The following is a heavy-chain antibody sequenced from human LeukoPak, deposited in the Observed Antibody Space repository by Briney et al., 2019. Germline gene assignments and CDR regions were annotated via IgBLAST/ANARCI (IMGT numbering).Heavy chain of an antibody. CDR2: IYPGDSDT. D-gene: IGHD2-21*02. J-gene: IGHJ4*02. CDR3: ARQGYCGADCYSRFDY. CDR1: GYSFTNHW. V-gene: IGHV5-51*01. Sequence: GESLKIPRKGSGYSFTNHWIAWVRQMPGKGLEWMGIIYPGDSDTRYSPSFQGQVTVSADKSISAAYLQWNSLKASDSAMYYCARQGYCGADCYSRFDYWGQGTLVTVSS.